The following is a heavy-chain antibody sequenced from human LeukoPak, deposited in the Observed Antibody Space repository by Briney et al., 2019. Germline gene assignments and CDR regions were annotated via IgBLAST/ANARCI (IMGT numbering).Heavy chain of an antibody. D-gene: IGHD3-22*01. CDR2: ISGSGGSA. CDR1: GFTFSTYI. J-gene: IGHJ4*02. Sequence: GGSLRLSCAASGFTFSTYIMNWVRQTPGKGLEWVSAISGSGGSAYYADSVKGRFTISRDNSKNTLYLQMNSLRAEDTAIYYCAKDYYYDSNHFDYWGQGTLVTVSS. V-gene: IGHV3-23*01. CDR3: AKDYYYDSNHFDY.